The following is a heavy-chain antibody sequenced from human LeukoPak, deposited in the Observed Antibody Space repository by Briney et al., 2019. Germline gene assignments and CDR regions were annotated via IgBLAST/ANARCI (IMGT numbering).Heavy chain of an antibody. V-gene: IGHV3-53*01. Sequence: PGGSLRLSCAASGFIVSNNYMSWVRQAPGKGLEWVSVIYGGGSTYYADSVKGRFTISRDNSKNTVYLQMSSLRAEDTAVCYCARDSYSTSMQPDWGPGTLVTVSS. CDR1: GFIVSNNY. CDR3: ARDSYSTSMQPD. J-gene: IGHJ4*02. D-gene: IGHD2-21*01. CDR2: IYGGGST.